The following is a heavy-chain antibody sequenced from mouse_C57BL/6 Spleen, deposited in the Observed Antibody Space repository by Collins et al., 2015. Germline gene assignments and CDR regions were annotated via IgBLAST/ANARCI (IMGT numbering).Heavy chain of an antibody. CDR3: ASFGYPYYFDY. J-gene: IGHJ2*01. CDR2: INTYTGEP. D-gene: IGHD2-2*01. V-gene: IGHV9-3-1*01. Sequence: QIQLVQSGPELKKPGETVKISCKASGYTFTNYGMNWVKQAPGKGLKWMGWINTYTGEPTYADDFKGRFAFSLETSASTAYLQINNLKNEDTATYFCASFGYPYYFDYWGQGTTLTVSS. CDR1: GYTFTNYG.